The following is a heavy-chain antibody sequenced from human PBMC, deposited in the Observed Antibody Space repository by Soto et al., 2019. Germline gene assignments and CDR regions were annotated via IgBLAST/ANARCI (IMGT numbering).Heavy chain of an antibody. Sequence: SVKVSCKASGGTFSSYAISWVRQAPGQGLEWMGGIIPIFGTANYAQKFQGRVTITADESTSTAYMELSSLRSEDTAVYYCASGYYDSSGYSELYYYYYYGMDVWGQGTTVTVS. V-gene: IGHV1-69*13. D-gene: IGHD3-22*01. CDR2: IIPIFGTA. J-gene: IGHJ6*02. CDR1: GGTFSSYA. CDR3: ASGYYDSSGYSELYYYYYYGMDV.